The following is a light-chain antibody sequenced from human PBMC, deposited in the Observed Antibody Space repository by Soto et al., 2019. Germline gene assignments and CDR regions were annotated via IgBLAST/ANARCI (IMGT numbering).Light chain of an antibody. CDR1: QSVSNF. Sequence: EIVLTQSPATLSLSPGERATLSCGASQSVSNFLAWYQQKPGQAPRLLIYAASNRATGVPARFSGSGSGTDFTLTISSLEPEDCAVYYCQQRNNWLTFGGGTKVEIK. V-gene: IGKV3-11*01. J-gene: IGKJ4*01. CDR3: QQRNNWLT. CDR2: AAS.